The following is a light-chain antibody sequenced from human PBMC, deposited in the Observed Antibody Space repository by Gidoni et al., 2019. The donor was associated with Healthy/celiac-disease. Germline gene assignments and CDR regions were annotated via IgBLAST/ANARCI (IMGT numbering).Light chain of an antibody. CDR2: DAS. CDR1: QDISNY. CDR3: QQYDNLQNTPLLT. J-gene: IGKJ4*01. Sequence: DIQMTQSPSSLSASVGDRVTITCQASQDISNYLNWYQQKPGKAPKLLIYDASNLETGVPSRFSGSGSGTDFTFTISSLQPEDIATYYCQQYDNLQNTPLLTFGGGTKVEIK. V-gene: IGKV1-33*01.